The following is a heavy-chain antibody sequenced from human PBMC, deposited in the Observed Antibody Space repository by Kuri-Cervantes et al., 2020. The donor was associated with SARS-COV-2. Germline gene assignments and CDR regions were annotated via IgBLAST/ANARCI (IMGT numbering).Heavy chain of an antibody. V-gene: IGHV3-30*03. CDR3: ARELLTGDGFDY. J-gene: IGHJ4*02. D-gene: IGHD7-27*01. CDR1: GFTFSSYG. CDR2: ISYDGSNK. Sequence: LSLTCAASGFTFSSYGMHWVRQAPGKGLEWVAVISYDGSNKYYADSVKGRFTISRDNSKNTLYLQMNSLRAEDTAVYYCARELLTGDGFDYWGQGTLVTVSS.